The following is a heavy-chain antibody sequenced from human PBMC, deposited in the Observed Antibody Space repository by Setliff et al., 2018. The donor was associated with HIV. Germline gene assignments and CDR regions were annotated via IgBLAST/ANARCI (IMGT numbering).Heavy chain of an antibody. CDR1: GYTFTSYY. CDR3: ARDLERCDYVWGSYTPPGYYFDY. Sequence: ASVKVSCKAFGYTFTSYYMHWVRQAPGQGLEWMGIINPSGGSTSYAQKFQGRVTMTRDTSTSTVYMELSSLRSEDTAVYYCARDLERCDYVWGSYTPPGYYFDYWGQGTLVTVSS. V-gene: IGHV1-46*01. J-gene: IGHJ4*02. D-gene: IGHD3-16*01. CDR2: INPSGGST.